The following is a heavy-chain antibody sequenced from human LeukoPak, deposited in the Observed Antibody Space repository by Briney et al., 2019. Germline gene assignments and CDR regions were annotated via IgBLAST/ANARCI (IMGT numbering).Heavy chain of an antibody. V-gene: IGHV4-59*01. Sequence: PSETLSLTCTVSGDSISRYYWSWLRQPPGKGREGLRYIYYSGSTNLNPFLKSRVTISVDTFKNQFSQTQSQGAGAGKARYCVATSLWRSVSYYYYYYYMDDWGKGTMVTISS. CDR2: IYYSGST. CDR1: GDSISRYY. D-gene: IGHD3-10*01. CDR3: ATSLWRSVSYYYYYYYMDD. J-gene: IGHJ6*03.